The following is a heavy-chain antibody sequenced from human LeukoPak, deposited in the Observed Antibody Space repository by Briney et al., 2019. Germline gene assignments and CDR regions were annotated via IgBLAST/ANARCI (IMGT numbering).Heavy chain of an antibody. CDR1: GYTFTSYG. D-gene: IGHD3-22*01. CDR2: INDYNGNT. V-gene: IGHV1-18*01. J-gene: IGHJ3*02. CDR3: ARDSLQIYYDSSGYHLDAFDN. Sequence: ASVKVSCKPSGYTFTSYGISWVRQAPGQGLDWMGWINDYNGNTKYAQKLQGRVTMTTDTSTSTAYMELRSLRSDDTAVYYCARDSLQIYYDSSGYHLDAFDNWGQGTMVTVSS.